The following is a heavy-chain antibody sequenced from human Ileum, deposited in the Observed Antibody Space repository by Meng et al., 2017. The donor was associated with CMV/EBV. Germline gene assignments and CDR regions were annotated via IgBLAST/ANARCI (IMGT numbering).Heavy chain of an antibody. CDR2: LFRGGNT. CDR1: GFTVSTNY. D-gene: IGHD2-8*01. CDR3: TRDQGYCSNGICYGGDDY. J-gene: IGHJ4*02. Sequence: GESLKISCVASGFTVSTNYMNWVRQAPGKGLEWVSVLFRGGNTYYADSVKGRFPISKDSSKNTLWLQMNSLRPEDTAVYYCTRDQGYCSNGICYGGDDYWGQGTLVTVSS. V-gene: IGHV3-66*02.